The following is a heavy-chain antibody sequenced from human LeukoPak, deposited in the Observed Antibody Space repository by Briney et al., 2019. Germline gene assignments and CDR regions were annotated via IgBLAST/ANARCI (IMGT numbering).Heavy chain of an antibody. CDR2: IYYSGST. J-gene: IGHJ3*02. Sequence: NPSETLSLTCTVSGGSISSSSYYWGWIRQPPGKGLEWIGSIYYSGSTYYNPSLKSRVTISVDTSKNQFSLKLSSVTAADTAVYYCASLEYIVVVPAAIAFDIWGQGTMVTVSS. CDR3: ASLEYIVVVPAAIAFDI. V-gene: IGHV4-39*01. D-gene: IGHD2-2*01. CDR1: GGSISSSSYY.